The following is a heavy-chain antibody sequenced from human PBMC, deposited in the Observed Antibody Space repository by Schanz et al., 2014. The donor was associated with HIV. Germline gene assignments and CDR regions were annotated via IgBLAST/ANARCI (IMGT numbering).Heavy chain of an antibody. J-gene: IGHJ4*02. CDR3: ARGSPVAAGTLDY. CDR2: IIPLFGTS. Sequence: QVQLVQSGAEVKKPGSSVKVFCRASGGTFINYAFSWVRQAPGQGLEWMGGIIPLFGTSNYAQKFQGRATITADESTSTAYMELSSLRSEDTAVYYCARGSPVAAGTLDYWGQGTLVTVSS. D-gene: IGHD6-13*01. V-gene: IGHV1-69*01. CDR1: GGTFINYA.